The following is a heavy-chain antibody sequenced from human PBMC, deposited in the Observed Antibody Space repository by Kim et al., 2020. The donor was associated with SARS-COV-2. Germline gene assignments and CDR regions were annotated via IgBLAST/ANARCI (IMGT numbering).Heavy chain of an antibody. D-gene: IGHD2-2*03. J-gene: IGHJ6*01. V-gene: IGHV3-49*04. CDR2: IRGRAYGATK. CDR3: TGGYFSSTNCYLPYY. Sequence: GGSLRLSCTASGFTFGSYAMSWVRQAPGKGLEWVSCIRGRAYGATKEYAATGRGSITIANADTKRIPYMKINSLETEDTAVYYCTGGYFSSTNCYLPYY. CDR1: GFTFGSYA.